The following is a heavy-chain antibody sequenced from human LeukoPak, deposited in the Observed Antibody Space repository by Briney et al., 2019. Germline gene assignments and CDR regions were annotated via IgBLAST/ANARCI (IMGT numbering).Heavy chain of an antibody. CDR2: ISGSGGST. Sequence: GGSLRLSCAASGFTFSSYAMSWVRQAPGKGLEWVSVISGSGGSTYYADSVKGRFTISRDNSKNTLYLQMNSLRAEDTAVYYCAKGDVLRYFDWLFFDYWGQGTLVTVSS. CDR1: GFTFSSYA. J-gene: IGHJ4*02. D-gene: IGHD3-9*01. V-gene: IGHV3-23*01. CDR3: AKGDVLRYFDWLFFDY.